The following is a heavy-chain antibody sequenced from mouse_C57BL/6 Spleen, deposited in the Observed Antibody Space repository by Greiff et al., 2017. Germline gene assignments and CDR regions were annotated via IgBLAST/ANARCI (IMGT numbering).Heavy chain of an antibody. CDR3: TTRGFAY. V-gene: IGHV14-4*01. CDR1: GFNIKDDY. Sequence: VQLQRSGAELVRPGASVKLSCTASGFNIKDDYMHWVKQRPEQGLEWIGWIDPENGDTEYASKFQGKATITADTSSNTAYLQLSSLTSEDTAVYYCTTRGFAYWGQGTLVTVSA. CDR2: IDPENGDT. J-gene: IGHJ3*01.